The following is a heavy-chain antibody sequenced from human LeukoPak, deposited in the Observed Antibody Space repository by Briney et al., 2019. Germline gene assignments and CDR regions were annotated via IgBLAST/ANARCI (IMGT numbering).Heavy chain of an antibody. Sequence: PSETLSLTCTVSGGSISSYYWSWIRQPPGKGLEWIGYIYYSGSTYYNPSLKSRVTISVDTSKNQFSLKLSSVTAADTAVYYCARVSPLGSGSSPWGQGTLVTVSS. CDR1: GGSISSYY. D-gene: IGHD3-10*01. CDR2: IYYSGST. J-gene: IGHJ5*02. V-gene: IGHV4-59*06. CDR3: ARVSPLGSGSSP.